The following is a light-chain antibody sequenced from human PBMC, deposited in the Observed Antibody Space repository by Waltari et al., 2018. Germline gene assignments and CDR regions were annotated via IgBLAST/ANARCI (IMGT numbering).Light chain of an antibody. CDR3: QQYYGTPPT. J-gene: IGKJ1*01. Sequence: DIQLTQSPSFLSASVRDRVTITCRASQGISNYLAWYQQKPGKAPKHLIHSASTLQSGVPSRFSGSGSGTDFTLTISSLQAEDVAVYYCQQYYGTPPTFGQGTKVEIK. V-gene: IGKV1-9*01. CDR2: SAS. CDR1: QGISNY.